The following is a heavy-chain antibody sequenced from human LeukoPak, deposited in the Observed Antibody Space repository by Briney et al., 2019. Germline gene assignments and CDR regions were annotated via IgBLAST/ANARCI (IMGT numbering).Heavy chain of an antibody. D-gene: IGHD5-18*01. CDR2: IYHNGNT. V-gene: IGHV4-38-2*01. J-gene: IGHJ4*02. CDR3: ARARYNYGDSDY. CDR1: GYSISSGYY. Sequence: SETLSLTCAVSGYSISSGYYWGWIRQPPGKGLEWIGTIYHNGNTYYNPSLNSRATISVDTSRNQFSLELSSVTAADTAVLYCARARYNYGDSDYWGQGTLVTVSS.